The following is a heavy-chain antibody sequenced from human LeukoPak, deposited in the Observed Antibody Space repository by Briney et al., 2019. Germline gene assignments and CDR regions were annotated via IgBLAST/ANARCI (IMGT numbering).Heavy chain of an antibody. CDR3: ARGGGDFGFGVADY. D-gene: IGHD4-17*01. CDR1: GGSFSGYY. V-gene: IGHV4-34*01. J-gene: IGHJ4*02. CDR2: INHSGST. Sequence: SETLSLTCAVYGGSFSGYYWRWIRQPPGKGLEWIGEINHSGSTNYNPSLKSRVTISVDTSKNQFSLKLSSVTAADTAVYYCARGGGDFGFGVADYWGQGTLVTVSS.